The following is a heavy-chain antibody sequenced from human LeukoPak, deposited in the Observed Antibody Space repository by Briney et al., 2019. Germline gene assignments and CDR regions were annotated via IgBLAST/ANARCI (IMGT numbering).Heavy chain of an antibody. CDR3: ARDRELGY. V-gene: IGHV4-59*01. J-gene: IGHJ4*02. Sequence: PSETLSLTCSVSDGSISNYYWSWIRQPPGKGLEWIGYIYDRGSTNYNPSLKSRVTISVDTSKNQFALKLSSVTAADTAIYYCARDRELGYWGQGILVTVS. CDR2: IYDRGST. D-gene: IGHD3-10*01. CDR1: DGSISNYY.